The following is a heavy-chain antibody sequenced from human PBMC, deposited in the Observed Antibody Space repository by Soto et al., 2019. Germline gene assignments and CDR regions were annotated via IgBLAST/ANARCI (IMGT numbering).Heavy chain of an antibody. CDR1: GGTFSSYA. Sequence: QVQLVQSGAEVKKPGSSVKVSCKASGGTFSSYAISWVRQAPGQGLEWMGGIIPIFGTANYAQKLQGRVTITEDESTRTAYMELSSLRSEDTAVYYCARGDIVVVVAATPGGWFDPWGQGPLVTVSS. CDR3: ARGDIVVVVAATPGGWFDP. D-gene: IGHD2-15*01. V-gene: IGHV1-69*01. J-gene: IGHJ5*02. CDR2: IIPIFGTA.